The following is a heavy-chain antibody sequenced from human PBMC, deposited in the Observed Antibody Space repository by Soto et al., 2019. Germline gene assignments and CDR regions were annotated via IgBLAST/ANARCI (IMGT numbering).Heavy chain of an antibody. CDR3: AKDISACRSNSCYVYFDY. CDR1: GFTFSSYA. V-gene: IGHV3-23*01. D-gene: IGHD2-2*01. J-gene: IGHJ4*02. Sequence: EVQLLESGGGLVQPGGSLRLSCAASGFTFSSYAMSWVRQAPGKGLEWVSAISGSGGSTYYADSVKGRFTISRDNSKNTLYLQMNSLRAEDTAVYYCAKDISACRSNSCYVYFDYWGQGTLVTVSS. CDR2: ISGSGGST.